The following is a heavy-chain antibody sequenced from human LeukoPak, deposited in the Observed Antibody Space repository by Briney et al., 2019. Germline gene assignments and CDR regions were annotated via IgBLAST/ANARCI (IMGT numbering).Heavy chain of an antibody. Sequence: ASVKVSCKASGYTFTSYAMNWVRQAPGQGLEWMGGTIPLFGTANYAQKFQGRVTITADESTGTAYMEPSSLRSEDTAVYYCARDRPGRYCSTISCYSASPFDPWGQGTLVTVSS. CDR1: GYTFTSYA. V-gene: IGHV1-69*13. J-gene: IGHJ5*02. D-gene: IGHD2-2*02. CDR2: TIPLFGTA. CDR3: ARDRPGRYCSTISCYSASPFDP.